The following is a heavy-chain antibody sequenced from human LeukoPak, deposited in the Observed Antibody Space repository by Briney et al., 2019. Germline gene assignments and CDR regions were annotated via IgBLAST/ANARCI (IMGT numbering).Heavy chain of an antibody. D-gene: IGHD3-10*01. CDR3: AKDGDYYHMDV. V-gene: IGHV3-30*18. J-gene: IGHJ6*03. Sequence: GSLRLSCAVSGLTFSSYGMHWVRQAPGKGLEWVSVISYDGSKKYYGDSVKGRFTISRDSPMNTLYLQMNSLRAEDTAVYYCAKDGDYYHMDVWGKGTTVTVSS. CDR2: ISYDGSKK. CDR1: GLTFSSYG.